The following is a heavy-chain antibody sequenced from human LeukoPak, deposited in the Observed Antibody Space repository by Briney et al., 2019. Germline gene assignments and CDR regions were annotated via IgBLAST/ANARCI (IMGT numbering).Heavy chain of an antibody. V-gene: IGHV1-2*02. J-gene: IGHJ3*02. D-gene: IGHD3-10*01. CDR3: ARNLWFGESSDAFDM. CDR2: INPKSGGT. Sequence: ASVKVSCKASGYTFTSYAMNWVRQAPGQGLEWMGWINPKSGGTNYAQKFQGRVTMTRDTSISTAYMDMSSLRSDDTAVYDCARNLWFGESSDAFDMWGQGTMVTVSS. CDR1: GYTFTSYA.